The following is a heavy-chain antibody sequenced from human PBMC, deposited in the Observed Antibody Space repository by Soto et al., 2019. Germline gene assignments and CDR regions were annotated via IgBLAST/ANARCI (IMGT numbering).Heavy chain of an antibody. J-gene: IGHJ4*02. V-gene: IGHV4-34*01. CDR1: GGSFSGYY. D-gene: IGHD2-15*01. Sequence: QVQLQQWGAGLLKPSETLSLTCAVYGGSFSGYYWSWIRQPPGKGLEWIGEINHSGSTNYNPSLKSRVTISVDTSKNQFSLKLSSVTAADTAVYYCARGHMITEKLIVVVAANGAKYRFDYWGQGTLVTVSS. CDR2: INHSGST. CDR3: ARGHMITEKLIVVVAANGAKYRFDY.